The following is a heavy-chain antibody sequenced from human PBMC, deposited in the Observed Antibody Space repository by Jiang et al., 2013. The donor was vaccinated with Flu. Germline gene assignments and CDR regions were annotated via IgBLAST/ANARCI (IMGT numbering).Heavy chain of an antibody. J-gene: IGHJ6*02. Sequence: KPTQTLTLTCTFSGFSLSTSGMRVSWIRQPPGKALEWLARIDWDDDKFYSTSLKTRLTISKDTSKNQVVLTMTNMDPVDTATYYCARISLGYYYGMDVWGQGTTVTVSS. V-gene: IGHV2-70*04. CDR2: IDWDDDK. D-gene: IGHD3-16*01. CDR3: ARISLGYYYGMDV. CDR1: GFSLSTSGMR.